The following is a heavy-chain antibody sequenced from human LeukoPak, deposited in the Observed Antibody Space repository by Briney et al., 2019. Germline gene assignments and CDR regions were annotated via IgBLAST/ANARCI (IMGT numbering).Heavy chain of an antibody. CDR3: ARYRTPGYGGNPRDAFDI. CDR2: IYPGDSDT. Sequence: GESLKISFKGSGYSFTSYWIGWVRQMPGKGLEWMGIIYPGDSDTRYSPSFQGQVTISADKSISTAYLQWSSLKASDTAMYYCARYRTPGYGGNPRDAFDIWGQGTMVTVSS. D-gene: IGHD4-23*01. J-gene: IGHJ3*02. V-gene: IGHV5-51*01. CDR1: GYSFTSYW.